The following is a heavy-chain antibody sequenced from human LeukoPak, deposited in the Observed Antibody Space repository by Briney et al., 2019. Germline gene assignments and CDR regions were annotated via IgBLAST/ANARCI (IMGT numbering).Heavy chain of an antibody. CDR1: GFTCSDYA. D-gene: IGHD5-12*01. V-gene: IGHV3-30*04. J-gene: IGHJ6*03. Sequence: GGSLRLSCAASGFTCSDYAMHWVRQAPGKGLEWVAVISYDGSNKYYADSVKGRFTISRDNSKNTLYLQINSLRSDDTAVYYCARGIGYSGYDPADRSYYYYMDVWGKGTTVTVSS. CDR2: ISYDGSNK. CDR3: ARGIGYSGYDPADRSYYYYMDV.